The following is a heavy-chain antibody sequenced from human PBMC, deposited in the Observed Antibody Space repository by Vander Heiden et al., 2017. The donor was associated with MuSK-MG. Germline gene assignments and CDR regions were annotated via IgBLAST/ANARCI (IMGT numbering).Heavy chain of an antibody. Sequence: QVQLVQSGAEVKKPGASVKVSCKASGYTFTGYYMHWVRQAPGQGLEWMGWINPNSGGTNYAQKFQGRVTMTRDTSISTAYMERSRLRSDDTAVYYCARESTPDYGDYGPYHDAFDIWGEGTMVALSS. CDR2: INPNSGGT. J-gene: IGHJ3*02. D-gene: IGHD4-17*01. CDR3: ARESTPDYGDYGPYHDAFDI. CDR1: GYTFTGYY. V-gene: IGHV1-2*02.